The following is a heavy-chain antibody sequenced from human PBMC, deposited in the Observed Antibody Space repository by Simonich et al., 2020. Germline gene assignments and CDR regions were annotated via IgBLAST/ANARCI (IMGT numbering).Heavy chain of an antibody. Sequence: QVQLQESGPGLVKPSETLSLTCAVSGGSISSSSYYWGWIRQPPGKGLEWSGSIYYSGSTYYNPSRKSRVTISVDTSKNQFSLKLSSVTAADTAVYYCATLYSSSWYYWGQGTLVTVSS. CDR1: GGSISSSSYY. CDR2: IYYSGST. D-gene: IGHD6-13*01. V-gene: IGHV4-39*01. J-gene: IGHJ4*02. CDR3: ATLYSSSWYY.